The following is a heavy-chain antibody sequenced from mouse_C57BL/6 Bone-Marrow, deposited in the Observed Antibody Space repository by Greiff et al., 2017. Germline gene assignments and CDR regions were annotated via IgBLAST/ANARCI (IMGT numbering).Heavy chain of an antibody. J-gene: IGHJ1*03. V-gene: IGHV1-64*01. CDR3: ARSYYGSSFWYFDV. D-gene: IGHD1-1*01. CDR2: IHPNSGST. Sequence: QVQLQQPGAELVQPGASVKLSCKASGYTFTSYWMHWVKQRPGQGLEWIGMIHPNSGSTNYNEKFKSKATLTVDKSSSTAYMQLSSLTSEDSAVYYCARSYYGSSFWYFDVWGTGTTVTVSS. CDR1: GYTFTSYW.